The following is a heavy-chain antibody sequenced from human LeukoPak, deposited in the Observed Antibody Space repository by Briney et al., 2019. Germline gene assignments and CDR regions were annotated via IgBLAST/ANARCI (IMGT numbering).Heavy chain of an antibody. V-gene: IGHV3-48*01. D-gene: IGHD4-17*01. CDR2: ISSSSSTI. Sequence: GGSLRLSCAASGFTFSSYSMTWVRQAPGKGLEWVSYISSSSSTIYYADSVKGRFTISRDNAKNSLYLQMNSLRAEDTAVYYCAREGGATVMGYFDYWGQGTLVTVSS. CDR3: AREGGATVMGYFDY. CDR1: GFTFSSYS. J-gene: IGHJ4*02.